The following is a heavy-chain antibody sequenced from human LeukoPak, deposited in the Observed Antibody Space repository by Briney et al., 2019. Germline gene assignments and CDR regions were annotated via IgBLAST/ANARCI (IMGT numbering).Heavy chain of an antibody. CDR1: GVTFSNYT. Sequence: GWSVKVSCTASGVTFSNYTINWVRQAPGQRLEWMATIIPIVGTTNCAQNFQGRVTITADKSKSTAYMELSSLRSEDMAVYYCARYLVIRGDAFDIWGQGTMVTVSS. V-gene: IGHV1-69*08. J-gene: IGHJ3*02. CDR2: IIPIVGTT. CDR3: ARYLVIRGDAFDI. D-gene: IGHD3-16*02.